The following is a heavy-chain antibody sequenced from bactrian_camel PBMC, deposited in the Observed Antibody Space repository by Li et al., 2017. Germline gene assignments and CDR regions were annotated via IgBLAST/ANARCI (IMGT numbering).Heavy chain of an antibody. CDR3: VSLEAGYNWHKC. Sequence: VQLVESGGGLVQPGGSLRLSCAASGFTFSSYYISWVRQPPGKGLEWVSSINSNGAITYYADSLKGRFTISRDNAQNTVYLQANSLNPEDTAMYYCVSLEAGYNWHKCWGPGTQVTVPS. V-gene: IGHV3S40*01. J-gene: IGHJ4*01. D-gene: IGHD8*01. CDR2: INSNGAIT. CDR1: GFTFSSYY.